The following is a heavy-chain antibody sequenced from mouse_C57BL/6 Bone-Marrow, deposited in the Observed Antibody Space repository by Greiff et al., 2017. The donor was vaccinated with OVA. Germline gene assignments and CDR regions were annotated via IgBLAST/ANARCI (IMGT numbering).Heavy chain of an antibody. CDR2: IHPNSGST. Sequence: QVQLQQPGAELVKPGASVKLSCKASGYTFTSYWMHWVKQRPGQGLEWIGMIHPNSGSTNYTEKFKSKATLTVDKSSSTAYMQLSSLTSEDSAVYYWARPDYYGSSSWFAYWGQGTLVTVSA. J-gene: IGHJ3*01. D-gene: IGHD1-1*01. V-gene: IGHV1-64*01. CDR1: GYTFTSYW. CDR3: ARPDYYGSSSWFAY.